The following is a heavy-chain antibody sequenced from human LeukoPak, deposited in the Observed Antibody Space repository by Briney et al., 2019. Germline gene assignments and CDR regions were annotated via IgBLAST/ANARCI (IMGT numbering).Heavy chain of an antibody. CDR1: GFTFSNYG. CDR3: AKEYAGSHYYYYYMDV. Sequence: GGSLRLSCAASGFTFSNYGMHWVRQAPGKGLEWVAFIRYDGSDKYYADSVKGRLTISRDNSKKTLYLQMNSLRAEDAAVYYCAKEYAGSHYYYYYMDVWGKGTTVTVSS. CDR2: IRYDGSDK. J-gene: IGHJ6*03. V-gene: IGHV3-30*02.